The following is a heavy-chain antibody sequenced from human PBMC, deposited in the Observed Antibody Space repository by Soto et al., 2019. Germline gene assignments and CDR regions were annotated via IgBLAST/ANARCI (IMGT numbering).Heavy chain of an antibody. CDR3: AKIVVVITKGAFDI. CDR1: GFTFSSYA. D-gene: IGHD3-22*01. V-gene: IGHV3-23*01. CDR2: ISGSGGST. Sequence: EVQLLESGGGLVQPGGSLRLSCAASGFTFSSYAMSWVRQAPGKGLEWVSAISGSGGSTYYADSVKGRFTISRDNSKHMLYLQMNRLRAEDTAVYYCAKIVVVITKGAFDIWGQGTMVTVSS. J-gene: IGHJ3*02.